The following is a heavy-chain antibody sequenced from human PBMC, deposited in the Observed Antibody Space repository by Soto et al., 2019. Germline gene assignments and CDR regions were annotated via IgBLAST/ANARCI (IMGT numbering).Heavy chain of an antibody. CDR1: GGSISSYY. CDR3: ARLGGSYAVPHFDY. J-gene: IGHJ4*02. CDR2: IYNSGST. Sequence: SETLSLTCTVSGGSISSYYWSWIRQPPGKGLEWIGFIYNSGSTNYNPSLKSRVTISMDTSRNQFSLILSSVTAADTAVYYCARLGGSYAVPHFDYWGQGTLVTVSS. D-gene: IGHD1-26*01. V-gene: IGHV4-59*01.